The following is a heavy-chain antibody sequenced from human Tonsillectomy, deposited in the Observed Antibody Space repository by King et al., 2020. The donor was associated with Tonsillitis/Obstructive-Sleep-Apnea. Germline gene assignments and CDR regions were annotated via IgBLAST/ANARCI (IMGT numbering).Heavy chain of an antibody. V-gene: IGHV3-23*04. CDR1: GFTFSTYA. CDR3: AKDFAAVTGDPGS. D-gene: IGHD6-19*01. CDR2: ISGSNGGK. Sequence: VQLVESGGGLVQPGGSLRLSCVASGFTFSTYAMTWVRQAPGKGPEWVSGISGSNGGKYYADPVKGRFTISRDNSKNTLYLQMNSLRADDTALYYCAKDFAAVTGDPGSWGQGTLVTVSS. J-gene: IGHJ5*02.